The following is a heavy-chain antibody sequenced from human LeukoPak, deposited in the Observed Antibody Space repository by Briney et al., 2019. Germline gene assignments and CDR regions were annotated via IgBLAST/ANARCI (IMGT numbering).Heavy chain of an antibody. CDR3: ARSDYYDYRQIDI. D-gene: IGHD3-22*01. Sequence: SETLSLTCTVSGDSIITSSYYWGWIRQPPGKGLEWLGSIYYSGSTHYNPSLKRRVTIYVHTSRNQFSLHLYSVTAADTAVFYCARSDYYDYRQIDIWGQGTLVTVSS. CDR1: GDSIITSSYY. J-gene: IGHJ4*02. CDR2: IYYSGST. V-gene: IGHV4-39*01.